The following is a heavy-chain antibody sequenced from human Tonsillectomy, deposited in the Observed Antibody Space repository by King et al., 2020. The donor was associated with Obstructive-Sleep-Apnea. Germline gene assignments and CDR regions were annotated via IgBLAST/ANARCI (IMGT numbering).Heavy chain of an antibody. J-gene: IGHJ4*02. V-gene: IGHV3-9*01. CDR3: AQDLDTAMVGAFDY. CDR1: GFTFDDYA. Sequence: VQLVESGGGLVQPGRSLRLSCAASGFTFDDYAMHWVRQSPGKGLEWVSGISWNSGSIGYADSVKGRFTISRDNAKNSLYLQMNSLRAEDTALYYCAQDLDTAMVGAFDYWGQGTLVTVSS. D-gene: IGHD5-18*01. CDR2: ISWNSGSI.